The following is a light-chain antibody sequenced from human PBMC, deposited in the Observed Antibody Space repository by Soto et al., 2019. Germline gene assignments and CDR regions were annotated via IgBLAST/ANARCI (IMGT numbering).Light chain of an antibody. CDR2: DAS. CDR3: QQRSNSGVT. V-gene: IGKV3-11*01. CDR1: QSVSSY. J-gene: IGKJ4*01. Sequence: EIVLTQSPATLSLSPGERATLSCRASQSVSSYLAWYQQKPGQAPRLLIYDASNRATGIPARFSGSGSGTDFTLTISSLEPEDFAVYYCQQRSNSGVTFGGGTKVDI.